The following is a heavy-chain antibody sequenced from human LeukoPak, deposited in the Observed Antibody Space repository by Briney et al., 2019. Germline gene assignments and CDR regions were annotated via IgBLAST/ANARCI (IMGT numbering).Heavy chain of an antibody. CDR3: ARGRHYDFWSGYTSLDY. CDR1: GYTFTSYD. V-gene: IGHV1-8*01. Sequence: ASVKVSCKASGYTFTSYDSNWVRQATGQGLEWMGWMNPNSGNTGYAQKFQGRVTMTRNTSISTAYMELSSLRSEDTAVYYCARGRHYDFWSGYTSLDYWGQGTLVTVSS. CDR2: MNPNSGNT. D-gene: IGHD3-3*01. J-gene: IGHJ4*02.